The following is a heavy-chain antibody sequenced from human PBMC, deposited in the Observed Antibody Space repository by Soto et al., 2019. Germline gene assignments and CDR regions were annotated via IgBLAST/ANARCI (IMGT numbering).Heavy chain of an antibody. D-gene: IGHD4-17*01. Sequence: QLQLQESGSGLVKPSQTLSLTCAVSGGSISSGGYSWSWIRQPPGKGLEWIGYIYHGGYTYYNPSLTSRVTISVDRSKNHFSLKLSSVTAADTAVYYCARAHYGDYGYGMDVWGQGTTVTVSS. J-gene: IGHJ6*02. CDR2: IYHGGYT. CDR1: GGSISSGGYS. V-gene: IGHV4-30-2*01. CDR3: ARAHYGDYGYGMDV.